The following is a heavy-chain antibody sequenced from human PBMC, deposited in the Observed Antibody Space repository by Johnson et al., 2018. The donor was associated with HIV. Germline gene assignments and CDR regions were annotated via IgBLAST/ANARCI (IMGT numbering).Heavy chain of an antibody. J-gene: IGHJ3*02. D-gene: IGHD3-22*01. CDR1: GLTVSSNY. Sequence: VQLVESGGGLVQPGGSLRLSCAASGLTVSSNYMSWVRQAPGKGLEWVSVIYSGGSTYYADSVKGRFTISRDNSKNTLYLQMNSLRAEDTAVYYCARDRSYYYEKDAFDIWGQGTMVTVSS. V-gene: IGHV3-66*02. CDR3: ARDRSYYYEKDAFDI. CDR2: IYSGGST.